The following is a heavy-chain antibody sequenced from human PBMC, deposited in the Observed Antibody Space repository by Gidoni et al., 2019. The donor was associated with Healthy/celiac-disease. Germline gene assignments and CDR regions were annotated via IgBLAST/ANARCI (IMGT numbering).Heavy chain of an antibody. Sequence: EVQLVESGGGLVKPGGSLRLSCAASGFTFSNAWMSWVRQAPGKGLEWVGRIKSKTDGGTTDYAAPVKGRFTISRDDAKNTLYRQMNSLKTEDTAVYYCTTALTGVPAAILWVSVVYFDYWGQGTLVTVSS. D-gene: IGHD2-2*01. CDR2: IKSKTDGGTT. J-gene: IGHJ4*02. CDR3: TTALTGVPAAILWVSVVYFDY. V-gene: IGHV3-15*01. CDR1: GFTFSNAW.